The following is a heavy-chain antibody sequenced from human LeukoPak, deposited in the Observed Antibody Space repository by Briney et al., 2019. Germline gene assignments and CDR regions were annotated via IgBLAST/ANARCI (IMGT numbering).Heavy chain of an antibody. J-gene: IGHJ6*03. CDR1: GYTFTSYG. CDR3: ARHFGVYYYYFYMDV. Sequence: GASVKVSCKASGYTFTSYGISWVRQAPGQGLEWMGWISAYNGSTNYGETLQGRVTLTTDTSTSTVYMELRSLRSDDTAVYYCARHFGVYYYYFYMDVWGKGTTVTVSS. D-gene: IGHD2-8*01. CDR2: ISAYNGST. V-gene: IGHV1-18*01.